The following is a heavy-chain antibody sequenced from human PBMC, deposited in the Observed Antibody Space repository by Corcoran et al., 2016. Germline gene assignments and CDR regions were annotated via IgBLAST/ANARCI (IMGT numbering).Heavy chain of an antibody. CDR2: INAGNGNT. CDR1: GYTFTSYA. J-gene: IGHJ4*02. Sequence: QVQLVQSGAEVKKPGASVKVSCKASGYTFTSYAMHWVRQAPGQRLEWMGWINAGNGNTKYSQKFQGRVTITRDTSASTADMELSSLRSEDTAVYYCARAITMVRGRGDYFDYWGQGTLVTVSS. D-gene: IGHD3-10*01. CDR3: ARAITMVRGRGDYFDY. V-gene: IGHV1-3*01.